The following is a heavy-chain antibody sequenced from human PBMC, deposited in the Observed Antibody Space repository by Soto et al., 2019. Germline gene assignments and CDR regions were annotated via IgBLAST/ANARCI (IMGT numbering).Heavy chain of an antibody. CDR1: VFICSSYD. D-gene: IGHD2-8*02. CDR2: ILVDGRT. J-gene: IGHJ3*02. V-gene: IGHV3-23*01. CDR3: AKATATGGGAFDI. Sequence: PGGSLRLSCAASVFICSSYDMSCVRQAPGKGLEWVSTILVDGRTFYVDSVKGRFTISRDSSQNTVYLQMNSLTAGDTALYYCAKATATGGGAFDICGQGTMVTVSS.